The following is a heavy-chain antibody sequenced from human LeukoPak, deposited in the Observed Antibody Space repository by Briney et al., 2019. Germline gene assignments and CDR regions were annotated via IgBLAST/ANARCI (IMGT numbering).Heavy chain of an antibody. CDR2: IYYSGST. V-gene: IGHV4-61*01. D-gene: IGHD1-7*01. J-gene: IGHJ3*02. CDR1: GYSISSGYY. CDR3: ARGPVGGTTYNDGDAFDI. Sequence: SETLSLTCTVSGYSISSGYYWGWIRQPPGKGLEWIGYIYYSGSTNYNPSLKSRVTISVDTSKNQFSLKLSSVTAADTAVYYCARGPVGGTTYNDGDAFDIWGQGTMVTVSS.